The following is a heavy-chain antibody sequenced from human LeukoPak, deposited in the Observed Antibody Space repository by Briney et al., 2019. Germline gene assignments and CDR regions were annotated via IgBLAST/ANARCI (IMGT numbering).Heavy chain of an antibody. D-gene: IGHD5-18*01. CDR2: IIPIFGTA. V-gene: IGHV1-69*13. J-gene: IGHJ6*03. Sequence: SVKVSCRASGGTFSSYAISWVRQAPGQGLEWMGGIIPIFGTANYAQKFQGRVTITADESTSTAYMELSSLRSDDTAVYYCARVGKGGTAMATDYYYYYMDVWGKGTTVTVSS. CDR1: GGTFSSYA. CDR3: ARVGKGGTAMATDYYYYYMDV.